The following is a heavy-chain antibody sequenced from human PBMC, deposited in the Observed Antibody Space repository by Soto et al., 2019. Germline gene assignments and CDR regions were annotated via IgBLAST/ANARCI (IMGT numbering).Heavy chain of an antibody. D-gene: IGHD2-8*02. J-gene: IGHJ4*02. CDR2: IYYSGSI. CDR1: GGSISSDY. CDR3: ARDKITGLFDY. Sequence: SETLSLTCTVSGGSISSDYWSWIRQPPGKGLEWIGFIYYSGSINYNPSFESRVTISVDTSKNQFSLKLTSVTAADTAVYYCARDKITGLFDYWGQGTLVTVS. V-gene: IGHV4-59*12.